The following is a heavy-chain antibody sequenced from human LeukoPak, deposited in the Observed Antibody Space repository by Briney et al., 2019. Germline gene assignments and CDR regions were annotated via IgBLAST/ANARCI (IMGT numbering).Heavy chain of an antibody. J-gene: IGHJ4*02. CDR3: VRDDAGFDY. CDR1: GGSISNYY. Sequence: SETLSLTRTVSGGSISNYYWSWIRQAPGKGLEWIGYMYYSGSTNYNPSLKSRVTISADMSKNQFSLKLSSVTAADTAVYYCVRDDAGFDYWGKGILVTVSS. V-gene: IGHV4-59*01. D-gene: IGHD2-8*01. CDR2: MYYSGST.